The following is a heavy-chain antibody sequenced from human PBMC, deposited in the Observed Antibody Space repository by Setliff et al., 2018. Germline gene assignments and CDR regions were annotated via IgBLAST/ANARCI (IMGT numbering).Heavy chain of an antibody. CDR2: INHSGST. Sequence: TSETLSLTCAVYGGSFSGYYWSWIRQPPGKGLEWIGEINHSGSTNYNPSLKSRVTISVDTSKNQFSLKLSSVTAADTAVYYCARGVLGYYYYMDVWDKGTTVTV. J-gene: IGHJ6*03. V-gene: IGHV4-34*01. D-gene: IGHD6-13*01. CDR3: ARGVLGYYYYMDV. CDR1: GGSFSGYY.